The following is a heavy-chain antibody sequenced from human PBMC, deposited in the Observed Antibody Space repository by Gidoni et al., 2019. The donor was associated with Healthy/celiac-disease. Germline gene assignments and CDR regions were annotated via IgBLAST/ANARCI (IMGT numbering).Heavy chain of an antibody. D-gene: IGHD4-17*01. CDR2: ISGSGGST. Sequence: EVQLLESGGGLVQPGGSLRLSCAASGFTFSSYAMSWVRQAPGKGLEWVSAISGSGGSTYHADSVKGRFTISRDNSKNTLYLQMNSLRAEDTAVYYCAKDDGTYGGNSGSWYFDLWGRGTLVTVSS. V-gene: IGHV3-23*01. J-gene: IGHJ2*01. CDR1: GFTFSSYA. CDR3: AKDDGTYGGNSGSWYFDL.